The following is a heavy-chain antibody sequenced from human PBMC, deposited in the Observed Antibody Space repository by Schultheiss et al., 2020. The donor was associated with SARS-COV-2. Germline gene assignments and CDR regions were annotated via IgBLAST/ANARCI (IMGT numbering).Heavy chain of an antibody. J-gene: IGHJ4*02. CDR3: ARNSNWNYEF. CDR2: ISGSSNYI. V-gene: IGHV3-21*01. D-gene: IGHD1-7*01. Sequence: GGSLRLSCAASGFTFSSYGMHWVRQAPGKGLEWVSSISGSSNYIYYVDSVKGRFTVSRDNAKNSLYLQMNSLRAEDTAVYYCARNSNWNYEFGGQGTLVTVSS. CDR1: GFTFSSYG.